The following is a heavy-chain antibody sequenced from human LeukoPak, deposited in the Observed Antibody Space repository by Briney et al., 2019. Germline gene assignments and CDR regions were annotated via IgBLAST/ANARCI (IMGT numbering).Heavy chain of an antibody. J-gene: IGHJ6*04. D-gene: IGHD3-10*01. CDR1: GGSFRGYY. CDR2: INHSGTT. CDR3: ARQSSITMVRGAPGDV. V-gene: IGHV4-34*01. Sequence: ASEPLSPTCGVYGGSFRGYYWGGIPPPPGKGLGWIGEINHSGTTTYNPSLKSRVTISVDTSKTQFSLKLTSGTAADTAVYYCARQSSITMVRGAPGDVWGKGTTVTISS.